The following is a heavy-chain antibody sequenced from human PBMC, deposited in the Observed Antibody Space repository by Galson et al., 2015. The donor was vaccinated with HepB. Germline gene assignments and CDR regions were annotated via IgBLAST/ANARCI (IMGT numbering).Heavy chain of an antibody. V-gene: IGHV3-21*01. CDR2: ISSSSSYI. J-gene: IGHJ4*02. Sequence: SLRLSCAASGFTFSSYSMNWVRQAPGKGLEWVSSISSSSSYIYYADSVKGRFTISRDNAKNSLYLQMNSLRAEDTAVYYCARDHNPLYGGNSPPHFDYWGQGTLVTVSS. CDR1: GFTFSSYS. D-gene: IGHD4-23*01. CDR3: ARDHNPLYGGNSPPHFDY.